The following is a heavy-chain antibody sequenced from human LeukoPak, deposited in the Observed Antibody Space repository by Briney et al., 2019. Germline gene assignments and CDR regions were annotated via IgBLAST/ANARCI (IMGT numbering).Heavy chain of an antibody. V-gene: IGHV4-39*01. CDR1: GGSISSSSYY. Sequence: SETLSLTCTVSGGSISSSSYYWGWIRQPPGEGLEWIGSIYYSGSTYYNPSLKSRVTISVDTSKNQFSLKPSSVTAADTAVYYCARQFGDDYSNHSWFDPWGQGTLVTVSS. D-gene: IGHD4-11*01. CDR3: ARQFGDDYSNHSWFDP. CDR2: IYYSGST. J-gene: IGHJ5*02.